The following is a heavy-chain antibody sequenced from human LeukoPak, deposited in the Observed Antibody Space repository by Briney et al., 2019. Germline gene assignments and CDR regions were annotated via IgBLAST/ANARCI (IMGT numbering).Heavy chain of an antibody. CDR2: ISSSSSYI. V-gene: IGHV3-21*01. J-gene: IGHJ4*02. CDR1: GFTFSSYS. CDR3: APGPHYSSSWYGPFDY. Sequence: GGSLRLSCAASGFTFSSYSMNWVRQAPGKGLEWVSSISSSSSYIYYADSAKGRFTISGDNAKNSLYLQMNSLRAEDTAVYYCAPGPHYSSSWYGPFDYWGQGTLVTVSS. D-gene: IGHD6-13*01.